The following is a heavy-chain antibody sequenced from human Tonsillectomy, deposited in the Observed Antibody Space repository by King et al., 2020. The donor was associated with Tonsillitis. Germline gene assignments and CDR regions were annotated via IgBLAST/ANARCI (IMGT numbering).Heavy chain of an antibody. CDR2: IGRSGSAI. CDR3: ARRFDS. CDR1: GFTFSSYE. Sequence: VQLVESGGGLVQPGGSLRLSCAASGFTFSSYEMNWVRQAPGKGLEWVSYIGRSGSAIYYADSVKGRFTISRDNAKNSLYLQMNNLRAEDTGLYYCARRFDSWGQGTLVTVSS. V-gene: IGHV3-48*03. J-gene: IGHJ4*02.